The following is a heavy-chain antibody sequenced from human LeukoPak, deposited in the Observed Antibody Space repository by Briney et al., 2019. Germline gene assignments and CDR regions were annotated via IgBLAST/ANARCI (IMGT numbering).Heavy chain of an antibody. V-gene: IGHV1-18*01. CDR2: ISAYNGNT. CDR1: GYTFTSYG. Sequence: ASVKVSCKASGYTFTSYGISWVRQDPGQGLEWMGWISAYNGNTNYAQKLQGRVTMTTDTSTSTAYMELRSLRSDDTAVYYCARGGSGTILVEDYYMDVWGKGTTVTVSS. CDR3: ARGGSGTILVEDYYMDV. D-gene: IGHD1-26*01. J-gene: IGHJ6*03.